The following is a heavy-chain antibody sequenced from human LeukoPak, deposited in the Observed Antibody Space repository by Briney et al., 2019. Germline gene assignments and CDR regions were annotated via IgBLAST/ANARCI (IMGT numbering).Heavy chain of an antibody. D-gene: IGHD6-13*01. CDR2: ISGSGGST. J-gene: IGHJ4*02. CDR1: GFTFSSYA. CDR3: AKGKPRIAASRFQYFDY. V-gene: IGHV3-23*01. Sequence: GGSLRLSCAASGFTFSSYAMSWVRQAPGKGLEWVSAISGSGGSTYYADSVKGRFTISRDNSKNTLYLQMNSLRAEDTAVYYCAKGKPRIAASRFQYFDYWGQGTLVTVSS.